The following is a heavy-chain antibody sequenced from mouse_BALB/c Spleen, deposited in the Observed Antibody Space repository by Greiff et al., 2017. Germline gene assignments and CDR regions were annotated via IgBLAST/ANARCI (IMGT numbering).Heavy chain of an antibody. CDR1: GYTFTSYW. J-gene: IGHJ4*01. CDR2: IYPGNSDT. Sequence: VQLQQSGTVLARPGASVKMSCKASGYTFTSYWMHWVKQRPGQGLEWIGAIYPGNSDTSYNQKFKGKAKLTAVTSTSTAYMELSSLTNEDSAVYYCTRRYYGPQYAMDYWGQGTSVTVSS. CDR3: TRRYYGPQYAMDY. V-gene: IGHV1-5*01. D-gene: IGHD1-1*01.